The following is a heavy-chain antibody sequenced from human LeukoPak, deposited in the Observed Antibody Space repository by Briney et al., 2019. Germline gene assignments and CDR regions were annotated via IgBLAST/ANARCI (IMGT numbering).Heavy chain of an antibody. Sequence: PSETLSLTCTVSGGSISSYYWSWIRQPPGKGLEWVGYIYYIGSTNYNPSLKSRVTISVDTSKNQFSLKLSSVTAADTAVYYCAGSIAVAGIDYWGQGTLVTVSS. D-gene: IGHD6-19*01. CDR1: GGSISSYY. J-gene: IGHJ4*02. CDR3: AGSIAVAGIDY. V-gene: IGHV4-59*01. CDR2: IYYIGST.